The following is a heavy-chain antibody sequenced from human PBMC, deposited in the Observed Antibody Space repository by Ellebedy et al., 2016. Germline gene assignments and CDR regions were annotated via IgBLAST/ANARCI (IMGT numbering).Heavy chain of an antibody. CDR1: GFTFSTYG. CDR2: IIQDGSAK. Sequence: GESLKISCAASGFTFSTYGMHWVRLAPGKGPEWVANIIQDGSAKFYGDSVKGRVTISRDNAKNSLYLQMNSLRAEDTAVYYCVASIEYWGQGTLITVSS. V-gene: IGHV3-7*03. CDR3: VASIEY. J-gene: IGHJ4*02.